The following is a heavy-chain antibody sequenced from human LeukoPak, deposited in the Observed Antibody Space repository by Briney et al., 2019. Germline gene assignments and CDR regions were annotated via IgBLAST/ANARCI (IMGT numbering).Heavy chain of an antibody. Sequence: SETLSLTCAVSGGSFSGYYWSWIRQPPGKGLEWIGEINHSGSTNYNPSLKSRVTISVDTSKNQFSLKLSSVTAADTAVYYCARRQSHTHMVRGYFDYWGQGTLVTVSS. V-gene: IGHV4-34*01. CDR3: ARRQSHTHMVRGYFDY. CDR1: GGSFSGYY. J-gene: IGHJ4*02. CDR2: INHSGST. D-gene: IGHD3-10*01.